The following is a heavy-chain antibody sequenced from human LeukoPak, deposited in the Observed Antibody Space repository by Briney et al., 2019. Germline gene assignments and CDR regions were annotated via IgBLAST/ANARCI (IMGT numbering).Heavy chain of an antibody. CDR3: ANYYYDGTKYYPYFDY. J-gene: IGHJ4*02. CDR2: ISDSGGGT. Sequence: GGSLRLSCAASGFTFHTYAMTWVRQAPGKGLEWVAAISDSGGGTYYGDSVKGRFTISRDNSKNTLYLQMNSLRAEDTALYYCANYYYDGTKYYPYFDYWGQGALVTVSS. CDR1: GFTFHTYA. D-gene: IGHD3-22*01. V-gene: IGHV3-23*01.